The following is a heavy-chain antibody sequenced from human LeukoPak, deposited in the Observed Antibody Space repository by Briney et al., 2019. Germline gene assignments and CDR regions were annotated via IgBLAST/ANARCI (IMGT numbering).Heavy chain of an antibody. CDR1: GFTFSSYG. Sequence: PGGSLRLSCAASGFTFSSYGMHWVRQAPGKGLEWVAVISYDGSNKYYADSVKGRFTISRDNSKNTLYLQMNSLRAEDTAVYYCAKDKVGYSSSWYGFAYWGQGTLVTVSS. V-gene: IGHV3-30*18. D-gene: IGHD6-13*01. J-gene: IGHJ4*02. CDR2: ISYDGSNK. CDR3: AKDKVGYSSSWYGFAY.